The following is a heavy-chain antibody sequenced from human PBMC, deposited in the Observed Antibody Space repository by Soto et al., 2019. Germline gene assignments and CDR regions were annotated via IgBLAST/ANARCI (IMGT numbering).Heavy chain of an antibody. Sequence: ASVKVSCKASGYTFTSYAMHWVRQAPGQRLEWMGWINAGNGNTKYSQKFQGRFTISRDNAKNSLYLQMNSLRAEDTAVYYCARGSAEAGTVAIDHWGQGTLVTVSS. V-gene: IGHV1-3*01. CDR1: GYTFTSYA. CDR3: ARGSAEAGTVAIDH. D-gene: IGHD6-19*01. J-gene: IGHJ4*02. CDR2: INAGNGNT.